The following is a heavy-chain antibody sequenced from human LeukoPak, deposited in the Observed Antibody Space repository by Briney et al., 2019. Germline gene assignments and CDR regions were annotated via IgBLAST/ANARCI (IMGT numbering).Heavy chain of an antibody. V-gene: IGHV3-21*01. Sequence: TGGSLRLSCTPSGFTFSSYSMNWVRQAPGKGLEWVSSISSSSSYIYYADSVKGRFTISRDNAKNSLYLQMNSLRAEDTAVYYCASEVGATPDDYWGQGTLVTVSS. J-gene: IGHJ4*02. CDR3: ASEVGATPDDY. D-gene: IGHD1-26*01. CDR1: GFTFSSYS. CDR2: ISSSSSYI.